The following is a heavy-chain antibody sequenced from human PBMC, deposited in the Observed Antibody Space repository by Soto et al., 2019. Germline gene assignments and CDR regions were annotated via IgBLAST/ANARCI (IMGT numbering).Heavy chain of an antibody. Sequence: QVQLVQSGAEVKKPGASVKVSCKASGYTFTSYDINWVRQATGQGLEWMGWMNPNSGNTGYAQKFQGRVTMTRNTSISTAYMELSSLSSEDTAVYFCARERSAAGTGWFDPWGQGNLVTVSS. CDR2: MNPNSGNT. CDR1: GYTFTSYD. D-gene: IGHD6-13*01. J-gene: IGHJ5*02. CDR3: ARERSAAGTGWFDP. V-gene: IGHV1-8*01.